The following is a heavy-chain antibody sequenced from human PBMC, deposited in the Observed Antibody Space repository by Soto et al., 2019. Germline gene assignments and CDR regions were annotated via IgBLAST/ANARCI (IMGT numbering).Heavy chain of an antibody. V-gene: IGHV1-3*01. D-gene: IGHD3-9*01. CDR3: AREIYDILTGYALYFDY. CDR2: INAGNGNT. CDR1: GYTFTSYA. J-gene: IGHJ4*02. Sequence: QVQLVQSGAEVKKPGASVKVSCKASGYTFTSYAMHGVRQAPGQSLEWMGWINAGNGNTKYSQKFQGRVTITRDTSASTAYMELSSLRSEDTAVYYCAREIYDILTGYALYFDYWCQGTLVTVSS.